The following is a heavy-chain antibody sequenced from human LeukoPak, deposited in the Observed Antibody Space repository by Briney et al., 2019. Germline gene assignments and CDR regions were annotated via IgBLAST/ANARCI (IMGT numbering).Heavy chain of an antibody. CDR2: ISSNGGST. CDR3: ARDSSSGWNDAFDI. Sequence: GGSLRLSCAASGFTFSSYAMHWVRQAPGKGLEYVSAISSNGGSTYYANSVKGRFTISRDNSKNTLYLQMGSLRAEDTAVYYCARDSSSGWNDAFDIWGQGTMVTVSS. J-gene: IGHJ3*02. CDR1: GFTFSSYA. V-gene: IGHV3-64*01. D-gene: IGHD6-19*01.